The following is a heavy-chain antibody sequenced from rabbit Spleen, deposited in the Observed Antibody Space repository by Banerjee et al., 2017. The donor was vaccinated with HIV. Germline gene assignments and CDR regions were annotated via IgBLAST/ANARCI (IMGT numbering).Heavy chain of an antibody. CDR1: GFSFSNKA. J-gene: IGHJ6*01. Sequence: QLMESGGGLVKPEGSLKLSCTASGFSFSNKAVMCWVRQAPGKGLEWIGYIEPIFGVTYFADWVNGRFTISSHNAQNTLYLQLNSLTVADTATYFCARDTGSSFSSYGMDLWGPGTLVTVS. CDR3: ARDTGSSFSSYGMDL. CDR2: IEPIFGVT. D-gene: IGHD8-1*01. V-gene: IGHV1S7*01.